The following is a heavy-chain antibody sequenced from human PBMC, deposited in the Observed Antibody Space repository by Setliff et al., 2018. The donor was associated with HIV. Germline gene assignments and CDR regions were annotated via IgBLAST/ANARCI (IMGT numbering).Heavy chain of an antibody. V-gene: IGHV4-4*07. CDR2: HYVSGDT. J-gene: IGHJ6*03. D-gene: IGHD2-15*01. Sequence: SETLSLTCYVTYAPISSYYWSWVRQPAGKGLEWIGRHYVSGDTNYNPALKSRVTMSLDTSTKHFYLKLPSVTAADTAVYYCALAGHRLLRGYMDVWGKGTTVTVSS. CDR1: YAPISSYY. CDR3: ALAGHRLLRGYMDV.